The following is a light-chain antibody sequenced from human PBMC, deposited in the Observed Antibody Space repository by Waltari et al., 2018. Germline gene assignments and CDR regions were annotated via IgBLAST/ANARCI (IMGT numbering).Light chain of an antibody. V-gene: IGKV1-9*01. CDR3: QQRNGYPIT. CDR1: QAISNH. Sequence: DIQLTQSPSFLSASVGDRVTITCRSSQAISNHLAWYQQKGAKAPKLLIHTASILEGGVPSRFSGSGSGTEFALTFSSLQPEDFATYYCQQRNGYPITFGQGTRLEIK. J-gene: IGKJ5*01. CDR2: TAS.